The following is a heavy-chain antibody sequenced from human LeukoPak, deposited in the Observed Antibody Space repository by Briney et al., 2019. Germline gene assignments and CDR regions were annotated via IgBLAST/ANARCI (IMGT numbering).Heavy chain of an antibody. CDR1: GGSISSHY. CDR3: ARDLGSNYVYFDY. D-gene: IGHD1-26*01. Sequence: PSETLSLTCTVSGGSISSHYWSWLRQPAGKGLEYIGRIHTSGITNYNPSLKSRVTMSGDTSKNQFYLNLRSVTAADTAVYYCARDLGSNYVYFDYWGQGSLVTVYS. V-gene: IGHV4-4*07. CDR2: IHTSGIT. J-gene: IGHJ4*02.